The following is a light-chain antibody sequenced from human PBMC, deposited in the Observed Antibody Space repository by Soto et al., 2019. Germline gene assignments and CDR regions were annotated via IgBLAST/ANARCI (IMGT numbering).Light chain of an antibody. CDR3: QRYGT. CDR1: QSVSSSY. Sequence: SLFTQSPGSDTRCPGATATVPCRASQSVSSSYLAWHKKKXGXXPRLLIYGASRRDTGIPARFSGSGSGTEFTVTISRLEPEDFEVYVCQRYGTFGHGTQVDI. CDR2: GAS. J-gene: IGKJ1*01. V-gene: IGKV3-20*01.